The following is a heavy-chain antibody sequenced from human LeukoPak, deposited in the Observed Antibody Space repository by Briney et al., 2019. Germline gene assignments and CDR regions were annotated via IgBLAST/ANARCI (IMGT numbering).Heavy chain of an antibody. CDR3: AKGGGGRLIYYYYMDV. CDR1: GFIFDDYA. J-gene: IGHJ6*03. CDR2: ISWNSDSI. Sequence: GGSLRLSCAASGFIFDDYAMHWVRQAPGKGLEWVSGISWNSDSIDYANSVKGRFTISRDNAKNSLYLQMNSLRTEDMALYYCAKGGGGRLIYYYYMDVWGKGTTVTVSS. V-gene: IGHV3-9*03. D-gene: IGHD3-16*01.